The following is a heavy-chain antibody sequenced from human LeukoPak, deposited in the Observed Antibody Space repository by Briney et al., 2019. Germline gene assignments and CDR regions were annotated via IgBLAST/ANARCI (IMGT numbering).Heavy chain of an antibody. CDR2: ISWNSGSI. CDR1: GFTFDDYA. D-gene: IGHD1-26*01. CDR3: AKDTLVGANNPSYDY. Sequence: GGSLRLSCAASGFTFDDYAMHWVRQAPGKCLEWVSGISWNSGSIGYADSVKGRFTISRDNAKNSLYLQMNSLRAEDTALYYCAKDTLVGANNPSYDYWGQGTLVTVSS. V-gene: IGHV3-9*01. J-gene: IGHJ4*02.